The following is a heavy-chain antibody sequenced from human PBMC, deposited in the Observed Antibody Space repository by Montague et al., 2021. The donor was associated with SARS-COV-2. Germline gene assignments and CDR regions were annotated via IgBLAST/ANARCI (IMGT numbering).Heavy chain of an antibody. J-gene: IGHJ6*02. CDR2: IYYRGGT. CDR1: GGSISSSSYY. D-gene: IGHD6-13*01. V-gene: IGHV4-39*07. CDR3: ARVGRQELVRLSGMDV. Sequence: SETLSLTCAVSGGSISSSSYYCGLLRQPPGKGLEWVGIIYYRGGTYYNPPLKSRVTITVDTSKNQFSLKLSVVTAADTAVYYCARVGRQELVRLSGMDVWGQGTTVTVSS.